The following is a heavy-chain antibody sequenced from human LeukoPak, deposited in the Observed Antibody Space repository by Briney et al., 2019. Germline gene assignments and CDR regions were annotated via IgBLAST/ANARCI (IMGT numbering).Heavy chain of an antibody. J-gene: IGHJ3*02. V-gene: IGHV3-30*18. Sequence: GRSLRLSCAASGFTFSSYGMHWVRQAPGKGLEWVAVISYDGSNKYYADSVEGRFTISRDNSKNTLYLQMNSLRAEDTAVYYCAKAGGSLPNDAFDIWGQGTMVTVSS. CDR1: GFTFSSYG. CDR3: AKAGGSLPNDAFDI. D-gene: IGHD2-15*01. CDR2: ISYDGSNK.